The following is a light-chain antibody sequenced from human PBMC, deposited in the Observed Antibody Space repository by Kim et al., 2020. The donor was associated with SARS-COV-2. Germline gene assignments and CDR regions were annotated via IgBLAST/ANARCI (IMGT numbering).Light chain of an antibody. Sequence: SELTQPPSASGTPGQRVTISCSGSSSNIESNYVYWYQQFPGTAPKVLIYRNNQRPSGVPDRFSGSKSGTSASLAISGLRSEDEADYYCAAWDDSLSGRVFGGGTKLTVL. CDR2: RNN. V-gene: IGLV1-47*01. CDR1: SSNIESNY. J-gene: IGLJ3*02. CDR3: AAWDDSLSGRV.